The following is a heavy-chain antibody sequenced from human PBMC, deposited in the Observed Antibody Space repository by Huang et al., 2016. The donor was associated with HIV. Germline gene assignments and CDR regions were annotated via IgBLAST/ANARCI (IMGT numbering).Heavy chain of an antibody. D-gene: IGHD6-19*01. J-gene: IGHJ4*02. CDR1: GFSLSSSGVR. Sequence: QITLKESGPTLVKPTQTLTLTCTFSGFSLSSSGVRVGWIRQPPGKALEWLAIIYLDDDTRYTPTLRTILAVTRDTSKNHRVLTLTNMEPMDTGTYYCAHRPPRGALAGTTFDYWGQGALVTVSS. CDR3: AHRPPRGALAGTTFDY. V-gene: IGHV2-5*02. CDR2: IYLDDDT.